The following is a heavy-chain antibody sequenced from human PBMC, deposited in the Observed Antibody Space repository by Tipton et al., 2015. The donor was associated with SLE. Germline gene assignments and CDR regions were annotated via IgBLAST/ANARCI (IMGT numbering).Heavy chain of an antibody. J-gene: IGHJ5*02. D-gene: IGHD3-3*01. V-gene: IGHV4-59*01. CDR2: IYYSESNTEST. CDR1: GGSMSSYY. CDR3: ARGGHYAWFGP. Sequence: TLSLTCTVSGGSMSSYYWSWIRQSPGRGLEWIAYIYYSESNTESTNYNPSLKSRVTMSVDTSKNHFSLKVNSVTAADTAVYYCARGGHYAWFGPWGQGFLVTVSS.